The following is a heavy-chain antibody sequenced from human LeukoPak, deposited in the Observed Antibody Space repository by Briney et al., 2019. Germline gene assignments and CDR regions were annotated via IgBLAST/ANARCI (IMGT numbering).Heavy chain of an antibody. D-gene: IGHD3-3*01. CDR2: ISSSGGTI. V-gene: IGHV3-48*03. CDR1: GFTFSSYE. J-gene: IGHJ5*02. CDR3: ARGRNYDFWSGLFDL. Sequence: GGPLRLSCAASGFTFSSYEMNWVRQAPGKGLEWVSYISSSGGTIYYADSVKGRFTISRDNAKKSLYLQMNSLRAEDTAVYYCARGRNYDFWSGLFDLWGQGTLVTVSS.